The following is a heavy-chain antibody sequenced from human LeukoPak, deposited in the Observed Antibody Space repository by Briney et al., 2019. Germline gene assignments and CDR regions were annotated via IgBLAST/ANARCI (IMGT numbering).Heavy chain of an antibody. CDR2: INPNSGGT. Sequence: ASVKVSCKASGYTFTGYYMHWVRQAPGQGLEWMGWINPNSGGTNYAQKFQSRVTMTRDTSISTAYMELSRLRSDDTAVYYCARGYAPPYSSGSFYAFDIWGQGTMVTVSS. CDR1: GYTFTGYY. D-gene: IGHD6-19*01. CDR3: ARGYAPPYSSGSFYAFDI. V-gene: IGHV1-2*02. J-gene: IGHJ3*02.